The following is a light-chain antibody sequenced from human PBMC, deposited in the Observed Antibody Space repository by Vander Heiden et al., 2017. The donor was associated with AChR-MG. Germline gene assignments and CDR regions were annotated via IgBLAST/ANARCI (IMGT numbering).Light chain of an antibody. Sequence: DIQMTQSPSTLSASVGDRVTITCRASQSISSWLAWYQQKPGKAPKLLIYDASSLERGVPSRFSGSGSGTEFTLTISSLQPDDFATYYCQQYNSIGKWTFGQGTKVEIK. V-gene: IGKV1-5*01. J-gene: IGKJ1*01. CDR1: QSISSW. CDR3: QQYNSIGKWT. CDR2: DAS.